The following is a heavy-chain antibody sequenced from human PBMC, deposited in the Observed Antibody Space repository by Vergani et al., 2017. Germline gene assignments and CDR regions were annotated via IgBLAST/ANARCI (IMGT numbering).Heavy chain of an antibody. J-gene: IGHJ5*01. Sequence: EVQLVESGGGSVQSGGSLRLSCVASGFSFNTYWMHWVRHVPGKGLMWVARIDAYGNRATYGDFETGRFTISRDNAKNTVFLQMNNLRADDAGVYYCVRTEYCTGIACNTRFDSWGQGALVTVSS. CDR3: VRTEYCTGIACNTRFDS. CDR1: GFSFNTYW. V-gene: IGHV3-74*03. CDR2: IDAYGNRA. D-gene: IGHD2-8*02.